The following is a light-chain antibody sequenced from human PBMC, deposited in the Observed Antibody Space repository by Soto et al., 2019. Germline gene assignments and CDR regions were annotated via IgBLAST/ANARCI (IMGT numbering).Light chain of an antibody. CDR2: DAS. Sequence: DIVLPLSPATLSLSPGERATLSCRASQSVSRYLAWYQQKPGQAPRLLIYDASSRATGIPARFSCSGSGTDFTLTISSLEPEDFAVYYCQQRSNWPPVFTFGPGTKVDIK. J-gene: IGKJ3*01. V-gene: IGKV3-11*01. CDR1: QSVSRY. CDR3: QQRSNWPPVFT.